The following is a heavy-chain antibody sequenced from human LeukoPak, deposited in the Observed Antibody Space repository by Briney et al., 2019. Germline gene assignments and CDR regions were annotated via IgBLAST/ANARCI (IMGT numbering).Heavy chain of an antibody. CDR3: ARQEGSGPFIFQPDY. CDR1: GYRFTSYW. V-gene: IGHV5-51*01. J-gene: IGHJ4*02. CDR2: IYPGDSDT. Sequence: GESLKISCKGSGYRFTSYWIGWVRQMPGKGLEWMGIIYPGDSDTRYSPSFQGQVTISADKSISTAYLQWSSLKASDTAMYYCARQEGSGPFIFQPDYWGQGTLVTVSS. D-gene: IGHD2-15*01.